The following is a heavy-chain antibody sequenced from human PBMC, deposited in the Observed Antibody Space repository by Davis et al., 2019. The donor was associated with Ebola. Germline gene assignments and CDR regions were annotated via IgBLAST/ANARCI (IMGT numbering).Heavy chain of an antibody. J-gene: IGHJ6*02. CDR1: GGTFSSYA. CDR2: IIPIFGTA. CDR3: ARDPGASHPNDYGDYVASYYYYYGMDV. D-gene: IGHD4-17*01. Sequence: SVKVSCKASGGTFSSYAISWVRQAPGQGLEWMGGIIPIFGTANYAQKFQGRVTITADKSTSTAYMELSSLRSEDTAVYYCARDPGASHPNDYGDYVASYYYYYGMDVWGQGTTVTVSS. V-gene: IGHV1-69*06.